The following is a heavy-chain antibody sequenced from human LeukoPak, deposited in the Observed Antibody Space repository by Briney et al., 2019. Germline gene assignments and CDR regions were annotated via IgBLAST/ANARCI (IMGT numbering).Heavy chain of an antibody. CDR2: IYYSGST. J-gene: IGHJ4*02. D-gene: IGHD5-18*01. Sequence: SETLSLTCTVSGGSIGSTNYYWGWIRQPPGKGLEWIANIYYSGSTYYNPSLKSRVTISVDTSKNQFSLKLSSVTAADTAVYYCASGYSYDLFDYWGQGTLVTVSS. CDR3: ASGYSYDLFDY. V-gene: IGHV4-39*01. CDR1: GGSIGSTNYY.